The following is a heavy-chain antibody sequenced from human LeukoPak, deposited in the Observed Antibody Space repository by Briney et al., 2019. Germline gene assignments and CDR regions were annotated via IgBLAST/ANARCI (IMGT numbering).Heavy chain of an antibody. CDR1: GGSFSGCY. CDR3: ARQNLGPAPVKY. J-gene: IGHJ4*02. Sequence: PSETLSLTCAVFGGSFSGCYWSWIRQPPGKGLEWIGEIYHSGSTNYNPSLKSRVTISVDTSKNQFSLKLSAVTAADTAVYYCARQNLGPAPVKYWGQGTLVTVSS. V-gene: IGHV4-34*01. CDR2: IYHSGST.